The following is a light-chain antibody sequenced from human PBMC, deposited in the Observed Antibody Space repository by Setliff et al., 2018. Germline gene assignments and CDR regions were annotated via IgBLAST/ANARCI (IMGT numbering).Light chain of an antibody. CDR2: EVT. J-gene: IGLJ1*01. V-gene: IGLV2-14*03. CDR3: LSYEGGNNYV. Sequence: QSALTQPAAVSGSPGQSITISCAGTNSDVGGYNYVSWYQQHPNKAPKLMIYEVTKRPSGVSDRFSGSKSGNTASLTISGLQAEDEADYYCLSYEGGNNYVFGSGTKVTVL. CDR1: NSDVGGYNY.